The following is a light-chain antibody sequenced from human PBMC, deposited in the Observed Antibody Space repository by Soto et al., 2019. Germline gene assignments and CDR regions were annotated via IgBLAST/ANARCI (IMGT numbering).Light chain of an antibody. CDR2: DVT. CDR3: SSYTISSSYV. V-gene: IGLV2-14*01. Sequence: QSVLTQPASVSGSPGQSITISCTGTSSDVGGYQYVSWYQQHPDKAPKLIIYDVTNRPSGISNRFSGSKSGNTASLTISGLQAEDEADYYCSSYTISSSYVFGPGTKVTVL. J-gene: IGLJ1*01. CDR1: SSDVGGYQY.